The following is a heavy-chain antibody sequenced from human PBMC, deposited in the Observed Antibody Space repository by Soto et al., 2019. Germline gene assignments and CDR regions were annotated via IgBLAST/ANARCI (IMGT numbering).Heavy chain of an antibody. Sequence: QVQLVESGGGVVQPGRSLRLSCAASGFSFNSYGMHWVRQAPGKGLEWVAVIWYDGSNKYYADSVKVRFTISRDNSENTMYLQMNRRTAEDTAVYFCTRWFGELSGVAYWGQGTLVTVSS. J-gene: IGHJ4*02. CDR1: GFSFNSYG. CDR3: TRWFGELSGVAY. V-gene: IGHV3-33*01. CDR2: IWYDGSNK. D-gene: IGHD3-10*01.